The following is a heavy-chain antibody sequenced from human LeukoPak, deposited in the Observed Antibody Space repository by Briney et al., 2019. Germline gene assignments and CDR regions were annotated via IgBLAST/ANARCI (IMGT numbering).Heavy chain of an antibody. Sequence: SETLSLTCTVSGGSISSSNYYWGWIRQPPGKGLEWIGSIYYSGSTYYNPSLKSRVTISVDTSKNQFSLKLSSMTAADTAVYYCARHAVVVVVAALGWYFDYWGQGTLVTVSS. CDR1: GGSISSSNYY. J-gene: IGHJ4*02. CDR3: ARHAVVVVVAALGWYFDY. V-gene: IGHV4-39*01. CDR2: IYYSGST. D-gene: IGHD2-15*01.